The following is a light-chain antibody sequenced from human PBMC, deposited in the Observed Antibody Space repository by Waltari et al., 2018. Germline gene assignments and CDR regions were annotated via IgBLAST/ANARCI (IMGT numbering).Light chain of an antibody. J-gene: IGKJ1*01. CDR3: QQHVTLPAT. CDR1: QSVGSSS. Sequence: EIVLTQSPGTASLSPGDSVTLSCRASQSVGSSSLAWYQQKPGQAPKLLIYLASRRATGIPDRFSGSGSGTDFSLTISRLEPEDFAVYYCQQHVTLPATFGQGTKVEIK. CDR2: LAS. V-gene: IGKV3-20*01.